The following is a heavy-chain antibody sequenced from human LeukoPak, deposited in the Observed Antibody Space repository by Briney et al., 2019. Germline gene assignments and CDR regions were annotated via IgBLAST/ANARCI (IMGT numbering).Heavy chain of an antibody. CDR1: GGSMGTYS. CDR3: VRDGGEWLPDL. Sequence: SETLSLTCTVSGGSMGTYSWCWIRQSPGKGLEWIGFKAYSGGTNYNPSLKSRVTISVDTSKGQISLNLKSVTAADTPVYYCVRDGGEWLPDLWGQGTLVTVSS. V-gene: IGHV4-59*01. D-gene: IGHD3-3*01. CDR2: KAYSGGT. J-gene: IGHJ5*02.